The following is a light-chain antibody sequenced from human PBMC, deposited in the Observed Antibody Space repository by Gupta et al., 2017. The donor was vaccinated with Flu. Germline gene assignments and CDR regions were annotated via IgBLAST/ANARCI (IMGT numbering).Light chain of an antibody. V-gene: IGKV3-15*01. CDR1: QSISSN. CDR3: QQYVDWPPFT. CDR2: GAS. Sequence: EIVMTQSPDTLSVSPGERATPACRASQSISSNLAWYQHKPGLAPRLLIYGASTRATGIADRFSGSGSGTEFTLTISSLESEDFAVYYCQQYVDWPPFTFGQGTRLEIK. J-gene: IGKJ5*01.